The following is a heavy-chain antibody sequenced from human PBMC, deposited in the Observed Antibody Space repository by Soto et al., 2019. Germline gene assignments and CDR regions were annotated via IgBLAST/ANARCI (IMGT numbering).Heavy chain of an antibody. CDR2: IFSSGSP. V-gene: IGHV4-39*01. J-gene: IGHJ5*02. D-gene: IGHD1-20*01. CDR3: TRRYNWNDNYFDP. Sequence: SETLSLTCSVSGGSIMNSDYYWGWIRQPPGEGLEWMGSIFSSGSPYNTPSFQSRVAMSVDTSNNQFSLRLTSVTAADTAIYYCTRRYNWNDNYFDPWGPGALVTVSS. CDR1: GGSIMNSDYY.